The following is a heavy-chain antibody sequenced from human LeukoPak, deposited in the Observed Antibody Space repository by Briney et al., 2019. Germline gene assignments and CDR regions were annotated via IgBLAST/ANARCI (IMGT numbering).Heavy chain of an antibody. CDR2: IRYDGSNK. CDR3: AKGRSSSWYDYFDY. J-gene: IGHJ4*02. Sequence: GGSLRLSCAASGFTFSSYDIHWVRQAPGRGLEWVAFIRYDGSNKYYADSVKGRFTISRDNSKNTLYLQMNSLRAEDTAVYYCAKGRSSSWYDYFDYWGQGTLVTVSS. V-gene: IGHV3-30*02. CDR1: GFTFSSYD. D-gene: IGHD6-13*01.